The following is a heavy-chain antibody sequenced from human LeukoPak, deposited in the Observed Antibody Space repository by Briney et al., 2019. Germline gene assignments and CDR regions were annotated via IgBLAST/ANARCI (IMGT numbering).Heavy chain of an antibody. Sequence: SETLSLTCAVYGGSFSGYYWRWIRQPPGKGLEWIGEINHSGSTNYNPSLKSRVTISVDTSKNQFSLKLSSVTAADTAVYYCARGLVVIPLYGIDVWGQGTTVTVSS. V-gene: IGHV4-34*01. CDR3: ARGLVVIPLYGIDV. CDR2: INHSGST. D-gene: IGHD3-22*01. J-gene: IGHJ6*02. CDR1: GGSFSGYY.